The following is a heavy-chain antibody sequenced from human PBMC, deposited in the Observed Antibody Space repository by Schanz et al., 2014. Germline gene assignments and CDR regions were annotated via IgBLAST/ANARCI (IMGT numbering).Heavy chain of an antibody. CDR1: GYTFTTYA. Sequence: QVHLVQSGAEVKKPGASVRVSCKASGYTFTTYAMSWVRQAPGQGLEWVGWISVYNHNKEYDQKFQGRVTMTTDTSTSTAYMALRSLRSDDTAVYYCAKAEYDILTDSYSRLDPWGQGTLVTVSS. V-gene: IGHV1-18*01. J-gene: IGHJ5*02. D-gene: IGHD3-9*01. CDR2: ISVYNHNK. CDR3: AKAEYDILTDSYSRLDP.